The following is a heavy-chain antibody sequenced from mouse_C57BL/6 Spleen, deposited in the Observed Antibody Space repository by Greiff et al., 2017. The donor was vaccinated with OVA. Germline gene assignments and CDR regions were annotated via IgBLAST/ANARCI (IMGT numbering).Heavy chain of an antibody. CDR1: GYTFTSYW. V-gene: IGHV1-55*01. CDR2: IYPGSGST. D-gene: IGHD1-2*01. CDR3: ARHYYAPIRYFDV. J-gene: IGHJ1*03. Sequence: QVQLQQSGAELVKPGASVKMSCKASGYTFTSYWITWVKQRTGQGLEWIGDIYPGSGSTNYNEKFKSKATLTVDTSSSTAYMQLSSLTSEDSAVYYCARHYYAPIRYFDVWGTVTTVTVSS.